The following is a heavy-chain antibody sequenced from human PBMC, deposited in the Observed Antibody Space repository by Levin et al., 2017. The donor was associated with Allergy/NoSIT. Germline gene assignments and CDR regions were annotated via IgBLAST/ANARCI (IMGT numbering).Heavy chain of an antibody. CDR2: IYHSGST. D-gene: IGHD5-18*01. CDR1: GYSISSGYY. J-gene: IGHJ4*02. CDR3: ARVIGLVTGYYFDY. Sequence: SETLSLTCTVSGYSISSGYYWGWIRQPPGKGLEWIGSIYHSGSTYYNPSLKSRVTISVDTSKNQFSLKLSSVTAADTAVYYCARVIGLVTGYYFDYWGQGTLVTVSS. V-gene: IGHV4-38-2*02.